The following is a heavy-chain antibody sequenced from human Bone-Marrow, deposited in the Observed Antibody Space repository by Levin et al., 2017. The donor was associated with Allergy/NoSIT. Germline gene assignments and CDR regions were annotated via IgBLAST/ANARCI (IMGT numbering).Heavy chain of an antibody. CDR3: AREYYGLWTGYYYDH. CDR1: GFAFSTYW. D-gene: IGHD3/OR15-3a*01. V-gene: IGHV3-74*01. Sequence: PGGSLRLSCTASGFAFSTYWMHWVRQVPGKGLAWVSRISSDGTKTDYAGSVRGRFTLSRDHAKNTLYLQMASLRAEDTAVYYCAREYYGLWTGYYYDHWGPGSLVTVSS. CDR2: ISSDGTKT. J-gene: IGHJ4*02.